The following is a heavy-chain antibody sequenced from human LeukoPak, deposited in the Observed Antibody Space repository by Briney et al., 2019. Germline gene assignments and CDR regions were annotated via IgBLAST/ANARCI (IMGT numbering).Heavy chain of an antibody. CDR2: INSDGYGI. CDR3: AKDRTPDIAAAGTHFDY. D-gene: IGHD6-13*01. V-gene: IGHV3-74*01. Sequence: GGSLRLSCAASGFTFSSYWMHWVRQAPGKGLVWLSRINSDGYGISYANSVKGRFTISRDNSKNTLYLQMNSLRAEDTAVYYCAKDRTPDIAAAGTHFDYWGQGTLVTVSS. J-gene: IGHJ4*02. CDR1: GFTFSSYW.